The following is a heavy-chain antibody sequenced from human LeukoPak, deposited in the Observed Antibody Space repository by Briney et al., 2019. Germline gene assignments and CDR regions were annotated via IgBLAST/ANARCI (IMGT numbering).Heavy chain of an antibody. CDR3: ARGKLRSYNWFDP. J-gene: IGHJ5*02. V-gene: IGHV4-34*01. Sequence: SETLSLTCAVYGGYFSGYYWSWIRQPPGKGLEWIGEINHSGSTNYNPSLKSRVTISVDTSKNQFSLKLSSVTAADTAVYYCARGKLRSYNWFDPWGQGTLVTVTS. CDR2: INHSGST. D-gene: IGHD4-17*01. CDR1: GGYFSGYY.